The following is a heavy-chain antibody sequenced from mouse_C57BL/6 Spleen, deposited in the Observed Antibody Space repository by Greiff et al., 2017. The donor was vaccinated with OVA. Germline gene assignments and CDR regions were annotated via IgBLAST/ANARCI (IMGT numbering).Heavy chain of an antibody. V-gene: IGHV1-18*01. CDR3: ARGADGYYPFAY. Sequence: VQLQESGPELVKPGASVKIPCKASGYTFTDYNMDWVKQSHGKSLEWIGDINPNNGGTIYNQKFKGKATLTVDKSSSTAYMELRSLTSDDTAVYYCARGADGYYPFAYWGQGTLVTVSA. D-gene: IGHD2-3*01. J-gene: IGHJ3*01. CDR1: GYTFTDYN. CDR2: INPNNGGT.